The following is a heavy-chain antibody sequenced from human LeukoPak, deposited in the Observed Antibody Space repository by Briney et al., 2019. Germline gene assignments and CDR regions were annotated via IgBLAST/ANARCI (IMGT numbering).Heavy chain of an antibody. V-gene: IGHV5-51*01. CDR2: IYPGDSET. CDR3: ARLQLLSAAGTFDY. D-gene: IGHD6-13*01. CDR1: GYNFSNYW. J-gene: IGHJ4*02. Sequence: GESLKISCKTSGYNFSNYWIGWVRQMPGKGLEWMGIIYPGDSETRYSPSFQGQVTFSADTSIDTAYVQWSSLEASDTAIYYCARLQLLSAAGTFDYWGQGALVTVSS.